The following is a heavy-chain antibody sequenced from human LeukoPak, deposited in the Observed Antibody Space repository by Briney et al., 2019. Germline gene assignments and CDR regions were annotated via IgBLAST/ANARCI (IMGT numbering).Heavy chain of an antibody. D-gene: IGHD3-9*01. CDR2: ISAYNGNT. Sequence: ASVKVSCKASGYAFTSYGISWVRQAPGQGLEWMGWISAYNGNTNYAQKLQGRVTMTTDTSTSTAYMELRSLRSDDTAVYYCARGSSYDILTPYDYWGQGTLVTVSS. J-gene: IGHJ4*02. V-gene: IGHV1-18*01. CDR3: ARGSSYDILTPYDY. CDR1: GYAFTSYG.